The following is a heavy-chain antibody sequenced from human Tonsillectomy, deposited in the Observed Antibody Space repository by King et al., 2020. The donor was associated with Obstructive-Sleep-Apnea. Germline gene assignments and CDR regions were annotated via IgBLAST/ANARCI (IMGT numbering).Heavy chain of an antibody. CDR1: GYNFAINW. Sequence: VQLVESGAEVKKPGESLKISCKASGYNFAINWIGWVRQMPGKGLEWMGIIFPADSDTRYSPSFQGRVTLSADKSISTAYLQWSRLKASDTAIYYCASQGDLLELRDDALDIWGQGTMVTVSS. D-gene: IGHD1-7*01. J-gene: IGHJ3*02. V-gene: IGHV5-51*01. CDR2: IFPADSDT. CDR3: ASQGDLLELRDDALDI.